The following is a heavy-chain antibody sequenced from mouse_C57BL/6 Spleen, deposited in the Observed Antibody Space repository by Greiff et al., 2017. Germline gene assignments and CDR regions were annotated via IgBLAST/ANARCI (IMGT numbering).Heavy chain of an antibody. J-gene: IGHJ1*03. CDR2: IRNKANGYTT. CDR1: GFTFTDYY. V-gene: IGHV7-3*01. Sequence: EVKLMESGGGLVQPGGSLSLSCAASGFTFTDYYMSWVRQPPGKALEWLGFIRNKANGYTTEYSASVKGRFTISRDNAQSILYLQMHALRAEDSATYYCASFYYDYGYFDVWGTGTTVTVSS. D-gene: IGHD2-4*01. CDR3: ASFYYDYGYFDV.